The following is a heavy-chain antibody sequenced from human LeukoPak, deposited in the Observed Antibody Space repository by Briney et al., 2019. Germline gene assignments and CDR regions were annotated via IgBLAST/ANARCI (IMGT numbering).Heavy chain of an antibody. D-gene: IGHD2-2*01. J-gene: IGHJ5*02. CDR1: GYTFTAYY. Sequence: ASVKVSCKTSGYTFTAYYIHWVRQAPGQGLEWMGWINPNSGGTNYAQKFQGRVTMTRDTSISTAYMELSSLRSEDTAVYYCATGQLPLLAWFDPWGQGTLVTVSS. CDR2: INPNSGGT. V-gene: IGHV1-2*02. CDR3: ATGQLPLLAWFDP.